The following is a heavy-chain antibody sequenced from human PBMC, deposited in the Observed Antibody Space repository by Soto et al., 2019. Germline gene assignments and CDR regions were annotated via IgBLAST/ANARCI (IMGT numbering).Heavy chain of an antibody. V-gene: IGHV5-51*01. D-gene: IGHD3-3*01. CDR2: IYPGDSDT. CDR1: GYSFTSYW. Sequence: GESLKISCKGSGYSFTSYWIGWVRQMPGKGLEWMGIIYPGDSDTRYSPSFQGQVTISADKSISTAYLQWSSLKASDTAMYYCARHKLRLPPFYYYYYMDVWGKGTTVTVSS. J-gene: IGHJ6*03. CDR3: ARHKLRLPPFYYYYYMDV.